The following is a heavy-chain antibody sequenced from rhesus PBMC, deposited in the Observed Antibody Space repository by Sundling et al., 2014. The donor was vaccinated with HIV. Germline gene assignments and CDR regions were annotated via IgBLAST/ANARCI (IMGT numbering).Heavy chain of an antibody. Sequence: QVQLQESGPGLVKPSETLSLTCAVSGGSISGGYAWGWIRQPPGKGLEWIGHIHVNDGTTRYNPSLKSRVTISKDTSKNQFSLKVRSLTAADTAVYYCARDVNTLTSYWGRGLLVTVSS. J-gene: IGHJ4*01. V-gene: IGHV4-76*01. CDR3: ARDVNTLTSY. CDR2: IHVNDGTT. CDR1: GGSISGGYA. D-gene: IGHD4-23*01.